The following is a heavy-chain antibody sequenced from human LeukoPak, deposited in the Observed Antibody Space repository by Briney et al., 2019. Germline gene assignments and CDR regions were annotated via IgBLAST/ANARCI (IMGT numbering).Heavy chain of an antibody. D-gene: IGHD4-17*01. Sequence: SQTLSLTCAISGDSVSSNSAAWNWIRQSPSRGLEWLGRTYYRSKWYNDYAVSVKSRITINPDTSKNQFSLQLNSVTSEDTAVYYCARDQWVVPQYREHGDYVAFDYWGQGTLVTVSS. V-gene: IGHV6-1*01. CDR3: ARDQWVVPQYREHGDYVAFDY. J-gene: IGHJ4*02. CDR2: TYYRSKWYN. CDR1: GDSVSSNSAA.